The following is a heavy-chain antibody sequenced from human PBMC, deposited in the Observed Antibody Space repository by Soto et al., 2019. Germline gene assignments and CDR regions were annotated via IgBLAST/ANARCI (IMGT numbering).Heavy chain of an antibody. CDR2: ISGSGGST. Sequence: PGGSLRLSCAASGFTFSSYAMSWVRQAPGKGLEWVSAISGSGGSTYYADSVKGRFTISRDNSKNTLYLQMNSLRAEDTAVYYCAKFGEGSSWKNDAFDIWGQGTMVTGSS. V-gene: IGHV3-23*01. CDR3: AKFGEGSSWKNDAFDI. D-gene: IGHD6-13*01. CDR1: GFTFSSYA. J-gene: IGHJ3*02.